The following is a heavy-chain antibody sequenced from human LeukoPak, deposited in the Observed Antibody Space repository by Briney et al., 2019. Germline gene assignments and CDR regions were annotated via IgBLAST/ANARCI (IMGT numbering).Heavy chain of an antibody. CDR1: GFTFSSYG. CDR3: SRDDGGRLISHFDY. V-gene: IGHV3-48*01. D-gene: IGHD3-10*01. J-gene: IGHJ4*02. Sequence: PRGSLRLSCAASGFTFSSYGMNWVRQAPGKGLKWVSYISSGSSTIYYADSVKGRFTISRDNAKNSLYLQMNSLRAEDTAVYYCSRDDGGRLISHFDYWGQGTLVTVSS. CDR2: ISSGSSTI.